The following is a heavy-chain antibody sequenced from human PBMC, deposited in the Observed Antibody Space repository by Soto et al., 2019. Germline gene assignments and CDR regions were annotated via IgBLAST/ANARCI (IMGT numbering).Heavy chain of an antibody. CDR1: GFTFSSNS. CDR3: ARTTAGTLTHAGAFDI. V-gene: IGHV3-21*01. D-gene: IGHD1-1*01. Sequence: PGGSLRLSCTASGFTFSSNSVNWVRQAPGKGLEWVSSISSSSSYIYYADSVKGRFTISRDNANNSLYLQMNSLRAEDTAVYYCARTTAGTLTHAGAFDIWGQGTMVTVSS. J-gene: IGHJ3*02. CDR2: ISSSSSYI.